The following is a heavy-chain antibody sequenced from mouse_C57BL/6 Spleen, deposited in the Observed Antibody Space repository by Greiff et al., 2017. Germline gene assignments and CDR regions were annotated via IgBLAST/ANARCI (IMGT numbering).Heavy chain of an antibody. CDR1: GYTFTSYG. CDR2: IYPRSGNT. Sequence: QVQLQQSGAELARPGASVKLSCKASGYTFTSYGISWVKQRTGQGLEWIGEIYPRSGNTYYNEKFKGKATLTADKSSSTAYMELRSLTSEDSAVYFCARSHYGSMDYAMDYWGQGTSVTVSS. D-gene: IGHD1-1*01. J-gene: IGHJ4*01. V-gene: IGHV1-81*01. CDR3: ARSHYGSMDYAMDY.